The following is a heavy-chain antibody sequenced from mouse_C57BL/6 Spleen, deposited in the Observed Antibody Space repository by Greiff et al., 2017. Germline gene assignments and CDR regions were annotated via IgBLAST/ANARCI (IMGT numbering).Heavy chain of an antibody. Sequence: DVMLVESGGGLVKPGGSLKLSCAASGFTFSDYGMHWVRQAPEKGLEWVAYISSGSSTISYADTVKGRFTISRDNAKNTLFLQMTSLRSEDTAMYYCARPNYYGSSYFDYWGQGTTLTVSS. CDR2: ISSGSSTI. V-gene: IGHV5-17*01. CDR3: ARPNYYGSSYFDY. J-gene: IGHJ2*01. CDR1: GFTFSDYG. D-gene: IGHD1-1*01.